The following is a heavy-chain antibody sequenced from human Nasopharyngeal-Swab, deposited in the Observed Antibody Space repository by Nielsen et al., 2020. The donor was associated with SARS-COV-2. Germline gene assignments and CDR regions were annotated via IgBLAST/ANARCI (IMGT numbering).Heavy chain of an antibody. CDR2: IPYIGSP. J-gene: IGHJ6*03. Sequence: SETLSLTCTVSGASISGSYWSWIRQPPGKGLEWIGYIPYIGSPHYNPPPKSRVTMSIYMSQNQFSLKLRSGTAADTAVYYYARVGYQLLPYYYYYMDVWANGTTVTVSS. V-gene: IGHV4-59*01. D-gene: IGHD2-2*01. CDR1: GASISGSY. CDR3: ARVGYQLLPYYYYYMDV.